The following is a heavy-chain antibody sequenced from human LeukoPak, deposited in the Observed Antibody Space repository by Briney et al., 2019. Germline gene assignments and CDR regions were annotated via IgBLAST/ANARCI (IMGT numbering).Heavy chain of an antibody. CDR1: GYSFTSYW. J-gene: IGHJ3*02. V-gene: IGHV5-51*01. D-gene: IGHD3-3*01. CDR2: IYPGDSDT. Sequence: GESLKISCKGSGYSFTSYWIGWVRQMPGKGLEWMGIIYPGDSDTRYSPSFQGQVTISADKSISTAYLQWGSLKASDTAMYYCATGKTYYDFWSGYSDAFDIWGQGTMVTVSS. CDR3: ATGKTYYDFWSGYSDAFDI.